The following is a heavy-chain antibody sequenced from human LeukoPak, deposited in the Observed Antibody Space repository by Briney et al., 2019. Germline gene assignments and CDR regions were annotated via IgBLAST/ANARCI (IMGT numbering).Heavy chain of an antibody. CDR3: AKDLNPGFVVVPAASDAFDI. J-gene: IGHJ3*02. Sequence: PGGSLRLSCAASGSTFSSYSMNWVRQAPGKGLEWVSSISSSSSYIYYADSVKGRFTISRDNAKNSLYLQMNSLRAEDTAVYYCAKDLNPGFVVVPAASDAFDIWGQGTMVTVSS. CDR1: GSTFSSYS. CDR2: ISSSSSYI. V-gene: IGHV3-21*04. D-gene: IGHD2-2*01.